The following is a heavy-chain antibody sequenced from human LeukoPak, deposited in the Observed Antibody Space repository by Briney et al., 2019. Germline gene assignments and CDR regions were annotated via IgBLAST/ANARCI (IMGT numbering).Heavy chain of an antibody. D-gene: IGHD3-22*01. CDR2: LYPGDSDT. Sequence: GESLKISCKGSGYSFTSYWIGWVRQMPGKGLEWMGILYPGDSDTRYSPSFQGQVTTSADKSISTAYLQWSSLKASDTAMYYCARRYYYDTSGYYLAQDAFDIWGQGTMVTVSS. V-gene: IGHV5-51*01. CDR1: GYSFTSYW. J-gene: IGHJ3*02. CDR3: ARRYYYDTSGYYLAQDAFDI.